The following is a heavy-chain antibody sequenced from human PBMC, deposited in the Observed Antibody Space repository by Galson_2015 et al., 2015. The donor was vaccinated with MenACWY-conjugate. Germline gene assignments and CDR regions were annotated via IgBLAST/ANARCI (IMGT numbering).Heavy chain of an antibody. V-gene: IGHV3-49*03. D-gene: IGHD2-2*01. CDR3: TRSPIDIVVVGDWFDP. CDR1: GFTFGDYA. Sequence: SLRLSCAASGFTFGDYAMSWFRQAPGKGLEWVGFIRSKAYGGTTEYAASVKGRFTISRDDSKSIAYLQMNSLKTEDTAVYYCTRSPIDIVVVGDWFDPWGQGTLVTVSS. CDR2: IRSKAYGGTT. J-gene: IGHJ5*02.